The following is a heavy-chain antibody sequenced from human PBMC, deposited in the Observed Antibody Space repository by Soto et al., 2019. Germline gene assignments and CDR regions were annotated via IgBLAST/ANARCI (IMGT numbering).Heavy chain of an antibody. J-gene: IGHJ6*03. V-gene: IGHV3-23*01. CDR1: GFTFSSYA. Sequence: GGSLRLSCAASGFTFSSYAMSWVRQAPGKGLEWVSAISGSGGSTYYADSVKGRFTISRDNSKNTLYLQMNSLRAEDTAVYYCAKTNDYSNYVSSPGTFDMDVWGKGTTVTVSS. CDR2: ISGSGGST. D-gene: IGHD4-4*01. CDR3: AKTNDYSNYVSSPGTFDMDV.